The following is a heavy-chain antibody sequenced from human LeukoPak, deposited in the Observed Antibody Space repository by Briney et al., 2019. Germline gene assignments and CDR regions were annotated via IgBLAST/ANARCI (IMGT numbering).Heavy chain of an antibody. CDR2: IKQDGSDK. CDR3: ASGQKLGF. CDR1: GFTFSSYW. Sequence: PGGSLRLPCVASGFTFSSYWMSWARQAPGKGLVWVANIKQDGSDKYYVDSVKGRFTISRDNAKNSLYLQMNSLRAEDTAVHYCASGQKLGFWGQGTLVTVSS. V-gene: IGHV3-7*01. D-gene: IGHD6-13*01. J-gene: IGHJ4*02.